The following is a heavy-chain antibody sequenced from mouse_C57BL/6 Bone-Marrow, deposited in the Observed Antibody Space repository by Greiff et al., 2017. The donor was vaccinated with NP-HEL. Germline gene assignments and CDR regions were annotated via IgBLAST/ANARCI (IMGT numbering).Heavy chain of an antibody. D-gene: IGHD2-4*01. Sequence: EVKLVESGEGLVKPGGSLKLSCAASGFTFSSYAMSWVRQTPEKRLEWVAYISSGGDYIYYADTVKGRFTISRDNARNTLYLQMSSLKSEDTAMYYCTNYYDYDGGFAYWGQGTLVTVSA. J-gene: IGHJ3*01. CDR1: GFTFSSYA. CDR3: TNYYDYDGGFAY. V-gene: IGHV5-9-1*02. CDR2: ISSGGDYI.